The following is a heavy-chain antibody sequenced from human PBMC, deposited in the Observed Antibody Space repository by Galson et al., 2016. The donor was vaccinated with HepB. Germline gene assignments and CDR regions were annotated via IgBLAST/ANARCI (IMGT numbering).Heavy chain of an antibody. CDR1: GYTFINYG. V-gene: IGHV1-18*01. D-gene: IGHD3-16*01. CDR3: ARVPLRVGEPLSRVFDT. CDR2: INCHIGST. J-gene: IGHJ4*02. Sequence: SVKVSCKASGYTFINYGISWVRQAPGQGLEWMGWINCHIGSTRYAQKFQGRVTMTTDRSTNTAYMDLRSLRSDDTAVYFCARVPLRVGEPLSRVFDTWGQGTLVSVPS.